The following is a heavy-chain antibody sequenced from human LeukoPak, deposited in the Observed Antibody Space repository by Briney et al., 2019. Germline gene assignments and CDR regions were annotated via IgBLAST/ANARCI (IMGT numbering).Heavy chain of an antibody. Sequence: PGGSLKLSCAASGLSFSNYWMHWVRQAPGKGLVWVSRISSDGTSTTYADSVKGRFTISRDNAKNTLYLQMNSLRAEDTAVYYCVSDVAVSGTDYWGQGSLVTVSS. CDR1: GLSFSNYW. CDR2: ISSDGTST. J-gene: IGHJ4*02. V-gene: IGHV3-74*01. CDR3: VSDVAVSGTDY. D-gene: IGHD6-19*01.